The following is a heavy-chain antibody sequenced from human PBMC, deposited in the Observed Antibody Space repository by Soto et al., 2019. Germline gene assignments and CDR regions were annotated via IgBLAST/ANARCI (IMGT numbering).Heavy chain of an antibody. CDR3: AVVTAPYYFDY. J-gene: IGHJ4*02. CDR2: IYYSGST. Sequence: SETLSLTCTVSGGSISSGGYYWSWIRQHPGKGLEWIGYIYYSGSTYYNPSLKSRVTISVDTSKNQFSLKLSSVTAADTAVYYCAVVTAPYYFDYWGQGTLVTVSS. D-gene: IGHD2-21*02. CDR1: GGSISSGGYY. V-gene: IGHV4-31*03.